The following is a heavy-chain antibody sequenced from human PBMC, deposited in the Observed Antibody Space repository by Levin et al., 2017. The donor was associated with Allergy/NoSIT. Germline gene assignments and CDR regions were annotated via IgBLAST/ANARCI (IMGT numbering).Heavy chain of an antibody. D-gene: IGHD3-3*01. CDR3: ARQLGNFWSGYNYFDY. CDR1: GFTFSSYE. V-gene: IGHV3-48*03. CDR2: ISSTGSTT. J-gene: IGHJ4*02. Sequence: GESLKISCAASGFTFSSYEMNWVRRAPGKGLEWVSYISSTGSTTYSADSVKGRFPISRDNPKNSLYLHMNSLRAEDTAVYYYARQLGNFWSGYNYFDYWGQGTLVTVSS.